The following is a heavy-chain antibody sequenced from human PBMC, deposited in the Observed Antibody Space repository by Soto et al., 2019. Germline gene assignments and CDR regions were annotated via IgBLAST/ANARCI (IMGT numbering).Heavy chain of an antibody. V-gene: IGHV4-39*01. CDR2: IYYSGST. D-gene: IGHD3-22*01. Sequence: QLQLQESGPGLVKPSETLSLTCTVSGGSISSSSYYWGWIRQPPGKGLEWIGSIYYSGSTYYNPSLKSRVTISVDTSKNQFSLKLSSVTAADTAVYYCARSPPYYDSSGPVDYWGQGTLVTVSS. CDR1: GGSISSSSYY. CDR3: ARSPPYYDSSGPVDY. J-gene: IGHJ4*02.